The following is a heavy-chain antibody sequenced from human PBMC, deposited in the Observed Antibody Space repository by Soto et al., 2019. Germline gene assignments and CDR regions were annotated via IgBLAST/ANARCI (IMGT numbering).Heavy chain of an antibody. D-gene: IGHD4-17*01. CDR1: GGSISSYY. CDR3: ARHDFGHDYGES. CDR2: IYYSGST. Sequence: QVQLQESGPGLVKPSETLSLTCTVSGGSISSYYWSWIRQPPGKGLEWIGYIYYSGSTNYNPSLKSRVTISVDTSKNQFSLKLSSVTAADTAVYYFARHDFGHDYGESWCQGTLVTVSS. V-gene: IGHV4-59*08. J-gene: IGHJ4*02.